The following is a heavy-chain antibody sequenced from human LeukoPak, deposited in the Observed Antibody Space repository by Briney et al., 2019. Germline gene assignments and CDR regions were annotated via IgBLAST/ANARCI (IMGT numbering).Heavy chain of an antibody. D-gene: IGHD4-17*01. CDR3: ARAPVTTSNDNYYYYGMDV. J-gene: IGHJ6*02. CDR2: IYYSGST. V-gene: IGHV4-31*03. CDR1: GGSISSGGYY. Sequence: PSETLSLTCTVSGGSISSGGYYWSWLRQHPGKGLEWIGYIYYSGSTYYNPSLKSRVTISVDTSKNQFSLKLSSVTAADTAVYYCARAPVTTSNDNYYYYGMDVWGQGTTVTVSS.